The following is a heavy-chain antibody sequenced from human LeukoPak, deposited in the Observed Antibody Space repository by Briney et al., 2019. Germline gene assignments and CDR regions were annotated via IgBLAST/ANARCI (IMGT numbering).Heavy chain of an antibody. J-gene: IGHJ4*02. CDR2: IYYSGST. V-gene: IGHV4-30-4*01. Sequence: SETLSLTSTVSGSSISSGDYYWSWIRQPPGKGLEWIGYIYYSGSTYYNPSLKSRVTISVDTSKNQFSLKLSSVTAADTAVYYCARVGEAAGIHYWGQGTLVTVSS. CDR3: ARVGEAAGIHY. D-gene: IGHD6-13*01. CDR1: GSSISSGDYY.